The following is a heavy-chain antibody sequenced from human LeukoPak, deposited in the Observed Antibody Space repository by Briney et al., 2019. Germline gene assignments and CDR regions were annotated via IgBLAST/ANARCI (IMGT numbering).Heavy chain of an antibody. V-gene: IGHV3-21*01. CDR3: ARSFLVVVAATPGY. CDR2: IDPSSTYI. D-gene: IGHD2-15*01. J-gene: IGHJ4*02. Sequence: GGSLRLSCSASRFTFSSYTMNWVRQAPGKGLEWVSSIDPSSTYIYYADSVKGRFTISRDNSKNTLYLQMNSLRAEDTAVYYCARSFLVVVAATPGYWGQGTLVTVSS. CDR1: RFTFSSYT.